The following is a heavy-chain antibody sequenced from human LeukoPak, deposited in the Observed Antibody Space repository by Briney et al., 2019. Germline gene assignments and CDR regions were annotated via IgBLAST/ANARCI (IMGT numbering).Heavy chain of an antibody. Sequence: PSETLSLTCAVYGGSFSGYYWSWIRQPPGKGLEWIGEINHSGSTNYNPSLKSRVTISEDTSKNQFSLKLSSVTAADTAVYYCARGTYDFWSGATLYYFDYWGQGTLVTVSS. CDR2: INHSGST. CDR1: GGSFSGYY. CDR3: ARGTYDFWSGATLYYFDY. J-gene: IGHJ4*02. V-gene: IGHV4-34*01. D-gene: IGHD3-3*01.